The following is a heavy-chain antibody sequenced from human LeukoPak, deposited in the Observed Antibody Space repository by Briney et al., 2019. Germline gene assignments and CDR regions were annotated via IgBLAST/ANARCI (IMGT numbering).Heavy chain of an antibody. CDR1: GFTFNSYA. D-gene: IGHD3-3*01. Sequence: GESLRLSCAASGFTFNSYAFNWVRQAPGKGLEWVSYISSSSNVIYYTDSVKGRFTISRDNARNLLSLQMNSLRAEDTAVYYCARGDPIYDFWSGGDYWGQGSLVTVSS. V-gene: IGHV3-48*01. CDR2: ISSSSNVI. J-gene: IGHJ4*02. CDR3: ARGDPIYDFWSGGDY.